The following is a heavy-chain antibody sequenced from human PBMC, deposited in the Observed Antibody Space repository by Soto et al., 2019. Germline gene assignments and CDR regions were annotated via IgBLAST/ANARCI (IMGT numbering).Heavy chain of an antibody. CDR2: IDYSGSA. Sequence: QLQLQESGPGLVKPSETLSLTCTVSGGSISSSSYNWGWIRQPPGKGLEWIGSIDYSGSAYYNPSLKSRVTISVDTSKNQFPLKLSSVTAADTAVYYCAGYYHDSNAYVDYWGQGTLVTVSS. D-gene: IGHD3-22*01. J-gene: IGHJ4*02. CDR3: AGYYHDSNAYVDY. V-gene: IGHV4-39*01. CDR1: GGSISSSSYN.